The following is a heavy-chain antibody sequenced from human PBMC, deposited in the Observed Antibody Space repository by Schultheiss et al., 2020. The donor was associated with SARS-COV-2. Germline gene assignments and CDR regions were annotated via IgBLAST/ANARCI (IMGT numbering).Heavy chain of an antibody. D-gene: IGHD3-10*01. Sequence: GGSLRLSCAASGFTFSSYGMHWVRQAPGKGLEWVAVISYDGSNKYYADSVKGRLTISRDNSKNTLYLQMNGLRAEDTAVYYCAKKHGSGSPYFDYWGQGTLVTVSS. J-gene: IGHJ4*02. CDR1: GFTFSSYG. CDR3: AKKHGSGSPYFDY. CDR2: ISYDGSNK. V-gene: IGHV3-33*05.